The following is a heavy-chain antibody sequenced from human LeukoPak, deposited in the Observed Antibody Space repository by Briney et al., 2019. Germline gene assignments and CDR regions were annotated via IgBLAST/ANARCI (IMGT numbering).Heavy chain of an antibody. V-gene: IGHV4-38-2*02. J-gene: IGHJ3*02. CDR3: ARHGQQQLPRDAFDI. D-gene: IGHD6-13*01. CDR1: GYSISSGYY. CDR2: IYHSGST. Sequence: SETLSLTCTVSGYSISSGYYWGWIRQPPGKGLEWIGSIYHSGSTYYNPSLKSRVTISVDTSKNQFSLKLSSVTAADTAVYYCARHGQQQLPRDAFDIWGQGTMVTVSS.